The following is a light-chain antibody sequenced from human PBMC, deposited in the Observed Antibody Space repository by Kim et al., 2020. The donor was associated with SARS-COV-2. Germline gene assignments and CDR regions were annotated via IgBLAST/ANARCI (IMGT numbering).Light chain of an antibody. CDR2: WAS. Sequence: DIVMTQSPDSLAVSLGERATINCKSSQSVLYSSNNENYLTWYQQKPGQPPKLLIYWASTRESGVPDRFSGSGSGTDFTLTISSLQAEDVAVYYCQQSYSTPWTFGQGTKVDIK. V-gene: IGKV4-1*01. CDR1: QSVLYSSNNENY. CDR3: QQSYSTPWT. J-gene: IGKJ1*01.